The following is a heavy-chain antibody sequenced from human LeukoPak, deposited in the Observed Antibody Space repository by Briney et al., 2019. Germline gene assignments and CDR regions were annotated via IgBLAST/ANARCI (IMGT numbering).Heavy chain of an antibody. V-gene: IGHV3-21*01. CDR3: ARTYYDILTGYNPYFDY. CDR1: GLNFNSYS. CDR2: ISSSSSFI. Sequence: GGSLRLSCAASGLNFNSYSMNWVRQAPGKGLEWVSSISSSSSFIYYADSLKGRFTISRDNAKNSLYLQMISLRAEDTAVYYCARTYYDILTGYNPYFDYWGQGTLVTVSS. D-gene: IGHD3-9*01. J-gene: IGHJ4*02.